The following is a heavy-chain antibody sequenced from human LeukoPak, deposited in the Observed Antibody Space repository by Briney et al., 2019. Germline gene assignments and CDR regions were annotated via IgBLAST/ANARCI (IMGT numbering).Heavy chain of an antibody. CDR3: ARSKWWGEYEYYFDY. V-gene: IGHV1-2*02. J-gene: IGHJ4*02. CDR1: GYTFTDYY. CDR2: INPNSGGGT. Sequence: GASVKVSCKASGYTFTDYYIHWVRQAPGQGFEWMGWINPNSGGGTNYAQKFEGRVTMTRDTSISTAYMELSSLRSDDTAVYYCARSKWWGEYEYYFDYWGQGTLVTVSS. D-gene: IGHD3-10*01.